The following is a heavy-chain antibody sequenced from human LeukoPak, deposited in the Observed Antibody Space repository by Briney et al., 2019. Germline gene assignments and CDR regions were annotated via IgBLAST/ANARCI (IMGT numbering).Heavy chain of an antibody. CDR3: ASSTVTTGSEYFQH. Sequence: GGSLRLSRATSGFTFSSYSMNWVRQAPGKGLEWVSYISSSSGIIYYADSVKGRFTISRDNAKNSLFLQMNSLRDEDTAVYYCASSTVTTGSEYFQHWGQGTLVTVSS. V-gene: IGHV3-48*02. CDR2: ISSSSGII. D-gene: IGHD4-17*01. J-gene: IGHJ1*01. CDR1: GFTFSSYS.